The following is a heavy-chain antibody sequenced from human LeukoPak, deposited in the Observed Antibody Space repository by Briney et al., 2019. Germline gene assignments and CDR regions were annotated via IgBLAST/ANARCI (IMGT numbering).Heavy chain of an antibody. CDR1: GGSIYTYY. CDR3: ARSNVVVPSITKGYYYYAMDV. V-gene: IGHV4-59*08. J-gene: IGHJ6*02. Sequence: SETLSLTCAVSGGSIYTYYWSWIRQPPGKGLEGVGYIYYSGTTNCNPSLKSRVTISVDTSQNQFSLKLSSVTAADTAVYYCARSNVVVPSITKGYYYYAMDVWGQGTTVTVSS. D-gene: IGHD2-2*01. CDR2: IYYSGTT.